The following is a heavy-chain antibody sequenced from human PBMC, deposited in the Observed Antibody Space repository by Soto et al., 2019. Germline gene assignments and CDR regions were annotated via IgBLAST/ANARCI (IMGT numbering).Heavy chain of an antibody. D-gene: IGHD1-26*01. CDR3: ARDLRDGASDVFDI. V-gene: IGHV4-61*01. Sequence: KSSETLSLTCTVSGGSVSSGSYYWSWIRQPPGKGLEWIGYIYDSGNTNYNPSLKSRVTISVDTSKNQFSLKLGSVTAADTAVYYCARDLRDGASDVFDIWGQGTMVTVSS. CDR1: GGSVSSGSYY. J-gene: IGHJ3*02. CDR2: IYDSGNT.